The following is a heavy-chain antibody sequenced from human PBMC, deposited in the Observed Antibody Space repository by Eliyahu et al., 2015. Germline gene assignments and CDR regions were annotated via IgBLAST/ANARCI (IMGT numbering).Heavy chain of an antibody. CDR3: ARHRSSGYWDY. CDR1: GGSISSXXYY. J-gene: IGHJ4*02. Sequence: XLQLQESGPGLVKPSETLSLTXXVPGGSISSXXYYWGWXRQPPGKGLEWIGSIYYSGXTYYNPSLKSRVTISVDTSKNQFSLKLSSVTAADTAVYYCARHRSSGYWDYWGQGTLVTVSS. CDR2: IYYSGXT. V-gene: IGHV4-39*01. D-gene: IGHD3-22*01.